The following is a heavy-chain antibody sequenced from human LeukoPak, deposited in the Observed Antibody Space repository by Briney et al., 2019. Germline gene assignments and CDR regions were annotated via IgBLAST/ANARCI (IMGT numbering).Heavy chain of an antibody. V-gene: IGHV1-69*04. CDR1: GGTFSSYA. CDR3: ARNGDREQPYYFDY. CDR2: IIPILGIA. Sequence: GASVKVSCKASGGTFSSYAISWVRQAPGQGLEWMGRIIPILGIANYAQKFQGRVTITADKSTSTAYMELSSLRSEDTAVYHCARNGDREQPYYFDYWGQGTLVTVSS. D-gene: IGHD1-26*01. J-gene: IGHJ4*02.